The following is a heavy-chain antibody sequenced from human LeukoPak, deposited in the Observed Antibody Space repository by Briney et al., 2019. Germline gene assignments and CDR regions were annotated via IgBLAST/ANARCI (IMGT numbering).Heavy chain of an antibody. V-gene: IGHV4-39*01. D-gene: IGHD5-18*01. CDR2: IYYSGSN. CDR3: SRGAPKEIQLWLRLRGVACDI. CDR1: GGSISSSSYY. J-gene: IGHJ3*02. Sequence: SETLSLTYTVSGGSISSSSYYWGWIRQPPGQGLEWIGSIYYSGSNYYNPSLESRVTISVDTSKNKVSLRRSSVTTADTAVYYCSRGAPKEIQLWLRLRGVACDIWGQGTMFTVSS.